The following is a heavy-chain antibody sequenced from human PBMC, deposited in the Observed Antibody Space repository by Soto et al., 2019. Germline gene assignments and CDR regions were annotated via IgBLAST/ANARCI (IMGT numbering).Heavy chain of an antibody. CDR2: IFWDDDK. CDR3: AHRHSSSFAN. J-gene: IGHJ4*02. Sequence: QITLKESGPTLVKPTQTLTLTCTFSGFSLTTNSVGVGWIRQPPGKALEWLALIFWDDDKRHSPSLKSRLTSTKDTSKIQVVLTMTNIDPVDTATYSCAHRHSSSFANWGQGTQVTVSS. D-gene: IGHD6-13*01. CDR1: GFSLTTNSVG. V-gene: IGHV2-5*02.